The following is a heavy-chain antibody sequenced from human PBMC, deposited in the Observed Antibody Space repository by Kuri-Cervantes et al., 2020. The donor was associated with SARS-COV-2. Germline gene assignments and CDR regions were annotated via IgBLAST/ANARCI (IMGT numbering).Heavy chain of an antibody. Sequence: KVSCKGSGYSFTSYWIGWVRQMPGKGLEWMGIIYPGDSDTRYSPSFQGQVTISADKSISTAYLQWSSLKASDTAMYYCARLLGYCSSTSCYEAYYYGMDVWGQGTTVTVSS. CDR3: ARLLGYCSSTSCYEAYYYGMDV. CDR2: IYPGDSDT. D-gene: IGHD2-2*01. V-gene: IGHV5-51*01. CDR1: GYSFTSYW. J-gene: IGHJ6*02.